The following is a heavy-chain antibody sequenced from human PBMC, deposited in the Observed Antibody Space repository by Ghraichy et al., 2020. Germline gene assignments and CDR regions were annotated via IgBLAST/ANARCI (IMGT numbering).Heavy chain of an antibody. CDR2: VSTGGST. CDR3: ARGPPAHCGGDCYYYFDY. J-gene: IGHJ4*02. CDR1: GGSISRYY. Sequence: SETLSLTCTVSGGSISRYYWGWVRQPAGKGLEWIGRVSTGGSTNYNPSLKSRVTLSVDTSKNQFSLKLSSVTAADTAVYYCARGPPAHCGGDCYYYFDYWGQGTLVTVSS. D-gene: IGHD2-21*02. V-gene: IGHV4-4*07.